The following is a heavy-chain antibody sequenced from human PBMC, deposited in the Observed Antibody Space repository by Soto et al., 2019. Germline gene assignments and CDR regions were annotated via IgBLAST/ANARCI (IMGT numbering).Heavy chain of an antibody. V-gene: IGHV3-30-3*01. CDR2: ISYDGSNK. CDR3: AKVNKLVAAADAFDI. Sequence: GGSLRLSCAASGFTFSSYAMHWVRQAPGKGLEWVAVISYDGSNKYYADSVKGRFTISRDNAKNTLYLQMNSLRAEDTALYYCAKVNKLVAAADAFDIWGQGTMVTVSS. CDR1: GFTFSSYA. D-gene: IGHD6-13*01. J-gene: IGHJ3*02.